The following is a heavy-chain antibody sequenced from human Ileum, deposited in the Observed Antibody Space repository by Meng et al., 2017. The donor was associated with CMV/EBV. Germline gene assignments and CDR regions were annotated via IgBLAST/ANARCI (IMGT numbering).Heavy chain of an antibody. D-gene: IGHD3-10*01. CDR3: GRAGARGVPVDM. Sequence: QAHLPEAGPARVKPSETLSLTCIVAGDAISGYHWTWIRKPAGKGLEWIGRLRTSGTTDHNPSLKSRVTLSIDTSKNQFSLKLNSVTAADTAVYYCGRAGARGVPVDMWGQGTLVTVSS. CDR1: GDAISGYH. CDR2: LRTSGTT. V-gene: IGHV4-4*07. J-gene: IGHJ4*02.